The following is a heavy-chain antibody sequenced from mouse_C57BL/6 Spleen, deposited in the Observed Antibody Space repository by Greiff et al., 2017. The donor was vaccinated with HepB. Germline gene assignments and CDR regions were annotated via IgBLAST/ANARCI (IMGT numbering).Heavy chain of an antibody. CDR2: IDPEDGET. CDR3: AFTTVVAEDYAMDY. D-gene: IGHD1-1*01. Sequence: VQLQQSGAELVKPGASVKLSCTASGFNIKDYYIHWVKRRTEQGLEWIGRIDPEDGETKYAPKFQGKATITADTSSNTAYLQLSSLTSEDTAVYYCAFTTVVAEDYAMDYWGQGTSVTVSS. V-gene: IGHV14-2*01. CDR1: GFNIKDYY. J-gene: IGHJ4*01.